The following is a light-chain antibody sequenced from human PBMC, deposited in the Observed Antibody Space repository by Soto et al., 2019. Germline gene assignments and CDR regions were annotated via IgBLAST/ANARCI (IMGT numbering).Light chain of an antibody. V-gene: IGKV1-39*01. CDR2: GAS. CDR3: QQSYSLT. CDR1: QSISTY. J-gene: IGKJ3*01. Sequence: DIPLTQSPSPLSASVGDRVTITCRASQSISTYLNWYQQKPGRAPRVLIYGASSLQTGVPSRFSGSGSGTVFTLTISSLQPEDFATYYCQQSYSLTFCPGTTVDI.